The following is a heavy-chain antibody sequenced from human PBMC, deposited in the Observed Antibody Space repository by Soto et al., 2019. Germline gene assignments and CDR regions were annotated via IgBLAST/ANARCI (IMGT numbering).Heavy chain of an antibody. D-gene: IGHD4-17*01. J-gene: IGHJ4*02. CDR1: SPSLTGPT. V-gene: IGHV1-24*01. Sequence: SEKVLSEVSSPSLTGPTMHWVRQAPGKGLEWMGSLDYEEGERSFAHRFQGRLTVTEDTSTDTAYMELSILMSEDTAVYYCAAGVTTFDYWGQGTLFSVSS. CDR3: AAGVTTFDY. CDR2: LDYEEGER.